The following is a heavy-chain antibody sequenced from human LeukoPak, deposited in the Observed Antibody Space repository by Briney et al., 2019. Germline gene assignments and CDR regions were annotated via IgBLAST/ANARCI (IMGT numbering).Heavy chain of an antibody. V-gene: IGHV1-69*04. Sequence: SVKVSCKASGGTFSSYAISWVRQAPGQGLEWMGRTIPILGIANYAQKFQGRVTITADKSTSTAYMELSSLRSEDTAVYYCARDSSSWYRGDYWGQGTLVTVSS. J-gene: IGHJ4*02. CDR1: GGTFSSYA. CDR2: TIPILGIA. D-gene: IGHD6-13*01. CDR3: ARDSSSWYRGDY.